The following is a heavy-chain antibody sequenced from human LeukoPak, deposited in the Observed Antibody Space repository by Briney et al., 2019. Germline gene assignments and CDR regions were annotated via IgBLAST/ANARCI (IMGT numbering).Heavy chain of an antibody. CDR2: IYSGGST. Sequence: GGSLRLSCAASGFTVSSNYMSWVRQAPGKGLEWVSVIYSGGSTYYADSVKGRFTISRDNSKNTLYLQMNSLRAEDTAVYYCAAPQPGRSSSWRDAFDIWGQGTTVTVSS. J-gene: IGHJ3*02. V-gene: IGHV3-66*01. CDR3: AAPQPGRSSSWRDAFDI. D-gene: IGHD6-13*01. CDR1: GFTVSSNY.